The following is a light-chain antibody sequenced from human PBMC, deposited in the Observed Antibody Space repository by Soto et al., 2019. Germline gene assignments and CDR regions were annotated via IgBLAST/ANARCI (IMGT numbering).Light chain of an antibody. J-gene: IGKJ1*01. V-gene: IGKV3-20*01. CDR3: QQYHNWPQT. Sequence: EFLFPQSPGTLYLSPGERATLSCRASQTVRNNYLAWYQQKPGKAPRLLIYDASSRDPGIPDRFSGAGSGTDFTLTLSRLETEDFEVYFCQQYHNWPQTFGQGTKVDIK. CDR1: QTVRNNY. CDR2: DAS.